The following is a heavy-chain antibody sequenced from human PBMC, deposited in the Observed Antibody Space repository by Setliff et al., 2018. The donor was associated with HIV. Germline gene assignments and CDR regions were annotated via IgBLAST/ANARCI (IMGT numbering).Heavy chain of an antibody. D-gene: IGHD5-18*01. Sequence: GGSLRLSCKVSGFTFGDYAFSWVRQAPGKGLEWVGCIRSKAYGGPTEHAASVKGRFTISRDDSKSIVYLQMNSLKTEDTSVYYCTSDLDTAMPQIDYWGQGTLVTVSS. CDR2: IRSKAYGGPT. V-gene: IGHV3-49*04. J-gene: IGHJ4*02. CDR1: GFTFGDYA. CDR3: TSDLDTAMPQIDY.